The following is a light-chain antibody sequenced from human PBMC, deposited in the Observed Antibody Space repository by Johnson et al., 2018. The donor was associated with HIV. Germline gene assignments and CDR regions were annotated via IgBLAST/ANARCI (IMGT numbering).Light chain of an antibody. Sequence: QLVLTQPPSVSAAPGQKVTISCSGSNSNIGNNYVSWYQQVPGTAPKLLIYENNKRPSGIPDRFSCSRSGTSATLDITGLQTGDEADYYCGAWESSLSAYVFATETKVTVL. V-gene: IGLV1-51*02. J-gene: IGLJ1*01. CDR2: ENN. CDR1: NSNIGNNY. CDR3: GAWESSLSAYV.